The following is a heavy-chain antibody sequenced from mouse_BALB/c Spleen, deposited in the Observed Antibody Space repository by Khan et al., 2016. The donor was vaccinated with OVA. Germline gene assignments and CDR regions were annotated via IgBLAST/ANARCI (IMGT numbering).Heavy chain of an antibody. J-gene: IGHJ2*01. CDR2: IWACGST. Sequence: VQLQESGPGLVAPSQSLSITCTVSGFSLTSYGVHWVRQPPGKGLEWLGVIWACGSTTYNSALMSSMSIRKDNSKSQVFLKMNSLQTGDTAMYYCARLEDIWGQGTTLTVSS. CDR1: GFSLTSYG. D-gene: IGHD1-3*01. CDR3: ARLEDI. V-gene: IGHV2-9*02.